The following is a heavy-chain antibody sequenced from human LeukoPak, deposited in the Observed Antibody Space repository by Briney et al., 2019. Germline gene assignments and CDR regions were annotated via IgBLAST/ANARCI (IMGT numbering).Heavy chain of an antibody. CDR2: IYPGDSDT. D-gene: IGHD6-13*01. J-gene: IGHJ5*02. V-gene: IGHV5-51*01. Sequence: GESLKISCKGSGYSFTSYWIGWVRQMPGKGLEWMGIIYPGDSDTRYSPSFQGQVTISADKSISTAYLQWSSLKASDTAMYYCARLSSSWYSLLSEVGFSPWGQGTLVTVSS. CDR3: ARLSSSWYSLLSEVGFSP. CDR1: GYSFTSYW.